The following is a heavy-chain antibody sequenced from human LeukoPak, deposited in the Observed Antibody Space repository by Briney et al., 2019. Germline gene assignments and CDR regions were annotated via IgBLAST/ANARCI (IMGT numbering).Heavy chain of an antibody. CDR2: ISAYNGNT. CDR1: GYTFTSYG. CDR3: ARIAAAGTGPYYFDY. V-gene: IGHV1-18*01. J-gene: IGHJ4*02. Sequence: ASVEVSCKASGYTFTSYGISWVRLAPGQGLEWMGWISAYNGNTNYAQKLQGRVTMTTDTSTSTAYMELRSLRSDDTAVYYCARIAAAGTGPYYFDYWGQGTLVTVSS. D-gene: IGHD6-13*01.